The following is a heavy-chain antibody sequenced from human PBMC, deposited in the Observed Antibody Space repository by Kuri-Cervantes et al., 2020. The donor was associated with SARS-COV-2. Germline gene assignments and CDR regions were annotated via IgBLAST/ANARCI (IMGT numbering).Heavy chain of an antibody. CDR3: ARGWGPGNFDS. V-gene: IGHV1-2*04. CDR2: INPNSGGT. D-gene: IGHD7-27*01. Sequence: ASLKVSCKASGYTFTGYYIHWVRQAPGQGLEWMGWINPNSGGTNYAQKFQGWVTMTRDTSITTAYMEVSRSDDSAVYYCARGWGPGNFDSWGQGTLVTVSS. CDR1: GYTFTGYY. J-gene: IGHJ4*02.